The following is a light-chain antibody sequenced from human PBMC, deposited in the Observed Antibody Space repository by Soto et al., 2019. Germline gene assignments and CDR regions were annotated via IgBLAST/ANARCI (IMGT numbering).Light chain of an antibody. CDR2: GAS. J-gene: IGKJ1*01. CDR1: QSVSSS. V-gene: IGKV3-15*01. Sequence: IVLTQSPATLSLSPGERATLSCRASQSVSSSLAWYQQKPGKAPRLLIYGASTRATGIPARFSGSGSGTEFTLTISSLQSEDFAVYYCQQYNNWRTFGQGTKV. CDR3: QQYNNWRT.